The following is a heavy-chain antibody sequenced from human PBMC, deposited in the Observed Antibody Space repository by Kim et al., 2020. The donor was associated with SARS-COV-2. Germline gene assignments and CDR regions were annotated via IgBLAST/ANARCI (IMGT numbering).Heavy chain of an antibody. CDR3: ARESGYCSGGSCTIDY. CDR2: ISAYNGNT. CDR1: GYTFTSYG. V-gene: IGHV1-18*04. Sequence: ASVKVSCKASGYTFTSYGISWVRQAPGQGLEWMGWISAYNGNTNYAQKLQGRVTMTTDTSTSTAYMELRSLRSDDTAVYYCARESGYCSGGSCTIDYWGQGTLVTVSS. D-gene: IGHD2-15*01. J-gene: IGHJ4*02.